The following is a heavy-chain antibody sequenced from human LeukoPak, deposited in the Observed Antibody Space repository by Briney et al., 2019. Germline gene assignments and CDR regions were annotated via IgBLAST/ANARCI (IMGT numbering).Heavy chain of an antibody. V-gene: IGHV4-61*02. J-gene: IGHJ6*03. CDR3: ARAGTSRYDFWSGYSDYYYYYMDV. CDR2: ISSSGST. Sequence: PSETLSLTCTVSGDSISSGDYYWSWIRQPAGKGLGWIGRISSSGSTNYNPSLKSRVTISVDTSKNQFSLKLSSVTAADTAVYYCARAGTSRYDFWSGYSDYYYYYMDVWGKGTTVTVSS. CDR1: GDSISSGDYY. D-gene: IGHD3-3*01.